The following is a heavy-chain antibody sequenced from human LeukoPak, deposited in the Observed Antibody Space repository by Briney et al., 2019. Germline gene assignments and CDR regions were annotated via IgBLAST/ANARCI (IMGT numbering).Heavy chain of an antibody. Sequence: PSQTLPLTCTVSGGSISSGDYYWSWIRQPPGKGLEWIGYIYYSGSTYYNPSLKSRVTISVDTSKNQFSLKLSSVTAADTAVYYCARDGRKKDTAIYWGQGTLVTVSS. V-gene: IGHV4-30-4*01. CDR3: ARDGRKKDTAIY. CDR1: GGSISSGDYY. D-gene: IGHD5-18*01. CDR2: IYYSGST. J-gene: IGHJ4*02.